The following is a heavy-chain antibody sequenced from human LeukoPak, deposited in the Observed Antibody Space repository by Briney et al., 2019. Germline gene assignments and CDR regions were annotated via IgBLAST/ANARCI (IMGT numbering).Heavy chain of an antibody. CDR3: ARVRYYDSSGYFDP. CDR1: GGTFSSYA. CDR2: IIPIFGTA. Sequence: SVKVSCKASGGTFSSYAISWVRQAPGQGLEWMGGIIPIFGTANYAQKSQGRVTITADESTSTAYMELSSLRSEDTAVYYCARVRYYDSSGYFDPWGQGTLVTVSS. V-gene: IGHV1-69*13. D-gene: IGHD3-22*01. J-gene: IGHJ5*02.